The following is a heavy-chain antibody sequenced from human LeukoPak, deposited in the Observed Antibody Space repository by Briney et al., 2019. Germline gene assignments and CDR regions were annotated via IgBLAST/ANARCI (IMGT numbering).Heavy chain of an antibody. CDR2: ISACNGNT. CDR1: GYTFTSYG. Sequence: GASVKLSCKASGYTFTSYGISWVRQGQAQGLEWMGLISACNGNTNYAQKLQGRVTMTTDTSTSTAYMQLTSLRSDDTAVYYCARDYREPPNIGPFDYWGQGTLVTVSS. V-gene: IGHV1-18*04. J-gene: IGHJ4*02. D-gene: IGHD1-26*01. CDR3: ARDYREPPNIGPFDY.